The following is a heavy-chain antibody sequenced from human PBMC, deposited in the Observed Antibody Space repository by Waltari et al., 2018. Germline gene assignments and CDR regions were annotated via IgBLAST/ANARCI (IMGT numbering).Heavy chain of an antibody. CDR1: GFPFSSYA. CDR3: AKDSNGYCSGGSCYSSFDY. V-gene: IGHV3-23*01. CDR2: ISGSGGST. D-gene: IGHD2-15*01. J-gene: IGHJ4*02. Sequence: EVQLLESGGGLVQPGGSLRLSCAASGFPFSSYAMSWVRQAPGKGLEWVSAISGSGGSTYYADSVKGRFTISRDNSKNTLYLQLNSLRAEDTAVYYCAKDSNGYCSGGSCYSSFDYWGQGTLVSVSS.